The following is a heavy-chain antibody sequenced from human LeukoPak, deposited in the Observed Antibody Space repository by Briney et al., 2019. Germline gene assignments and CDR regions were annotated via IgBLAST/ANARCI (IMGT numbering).Heavy chain of an antibody. CDR2: IYYSGST. Sequence: SETLSLTCTVSGGSISSSSYYWGWIRQPPGKGLEWIGSIYYSGSTYYNPSLKSRVTISVDTSKNQFSLKLSSVTAADTAVYYCARFEYSSSSSGIYWGQGTLVTVSS. CDR1: GGSISSSSYY. V-gene: IGHV4-39*07. D-gene: IGHD6-6*01. J-gene: IGHJ4*02. CDR3: ARFEYSSSSSGIY.